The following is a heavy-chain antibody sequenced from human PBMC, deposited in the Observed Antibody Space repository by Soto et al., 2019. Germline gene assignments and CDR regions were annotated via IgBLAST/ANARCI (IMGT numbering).Heavy chain of an antibody. D-gene: IGHD1-20*01. Sequence: GGSLRLSCAASGFTFSSYAMSWVRQAPGKGLEWVSAISGSGGSTYYADSVKGRFTISRDNSKNTLYLQMNSLRAEDTAVYYCAKRYRLRPLYYYGMDVWGQGTTGTVSS. CDR2: ISGSGGST. CDR3: AKRYRLRPLYYYGMDV. V-gene: IGHV3-23*01. CDR1: GFTFSSYA. J-gene: IGHJ6*02.